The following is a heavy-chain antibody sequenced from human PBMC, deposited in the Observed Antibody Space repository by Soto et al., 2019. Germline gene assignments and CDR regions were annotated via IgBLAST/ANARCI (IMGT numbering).Heavy chain of an antibody. J-gene: IGHJ3*02. CDR1: GGSISSYY. CDR2: IYYSGST. CDR3: AGRAATVGNPGFDT. V-gene: IGHV4-59*01. D-gene: IGHD2-15*01. Sequence: PATLSLTWTVSGGSISSYYWSWIRQPPGKGLGWIGYIYYSGSTNYNPSLKSRVTISVDTSKNQFSLKLSSVTAADTAVYYCAGRAATVGNPGFDTWGKGSRVT.